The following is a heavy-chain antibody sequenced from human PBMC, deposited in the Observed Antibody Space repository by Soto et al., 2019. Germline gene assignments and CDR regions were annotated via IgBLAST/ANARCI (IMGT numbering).Heavy chain of an antibody. CDR2: INPNSGGT. CDR1: GYTFTGYY. Sequence: ASVTVSCKASGYTFTGYYMHWVRQAPGQGLEWMGWINPNSGGTNYAQKFQGWVTMTRDTSISTAYMELSRLRSDDTAVYYCARDLLAGSGSYFSFDYWGQGTLVTVSS. D-gene: IGHD3-10*01. V-gene: IGHV1-2*04. CDR3: ARDLLAGSGSYFSFDY. J-gene: IGHJ4*02.